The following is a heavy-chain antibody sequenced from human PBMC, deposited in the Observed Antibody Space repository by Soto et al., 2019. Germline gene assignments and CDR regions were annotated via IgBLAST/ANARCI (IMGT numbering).Heavy chain of an antibody. D-gene: IGHD2-15*01. CDR3: ARVTGGYYYYYCMDV. Sequence: SVKVSCKASGGTFSSYAISWVRQAPGQGLEWMGGIIPIFGTANYAQKFQGRVTITADESTSTAYMELSSLRSEDTAVYYCARVTGGYYYYYCMDVWGQGTTVTVSS. J-gene: IGHJ6*02. CDR1: GGTFSSYA. V-gene: IGHV1-69*13. CDR2: IIPIFGTA.